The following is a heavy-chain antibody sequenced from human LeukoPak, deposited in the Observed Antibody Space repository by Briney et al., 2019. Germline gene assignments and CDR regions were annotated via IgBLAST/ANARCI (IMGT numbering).Heavy chain of an antibody. CDR3: AKDISVGSSYQGWYFDL. J-gene: IGHJ2*01. CDR2: ISWNSGSI. CDR1: GFTFDDYA. V-gene: IGHV3-9*01. D-gene: IGHD3-3*01. Sequence: GRSLRLSCAASGFTFDDYAMHWVRQAPGKGLGWVSGISWNSGSIGYADSVKGRFTISRDNAKNSLYLQMNGLRTDDTALYYCAKDISVGSSYQGWYFDLWGRGTLVTVSS.